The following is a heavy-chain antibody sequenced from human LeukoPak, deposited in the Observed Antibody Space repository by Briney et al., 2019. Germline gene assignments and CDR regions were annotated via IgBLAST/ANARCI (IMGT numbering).Heavy chain of an antibody. CDR3: ARDIAAALYNWFDP. CDR2: IYYRGST. Sequence: SETLSLTCTVSGGSISSSSYYWGWIRQLPGKGLEWIGSIYYRGSTYYNPSLKSRVTMSVDTSKNQFSLKLSSVTAADTAVYYCARDIAAALYNWFDPWGQGTLVTVSS. D-gene: IGHD6-13*01. J-gene: IGHJ5*02. V-gene: IGHV4-39*07. CDR1: GGSISSSSYY.